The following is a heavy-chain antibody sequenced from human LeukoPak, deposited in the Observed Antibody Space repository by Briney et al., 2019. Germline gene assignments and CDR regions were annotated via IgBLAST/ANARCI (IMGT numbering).Heavy chain of an antibody. CDR3: ARVGYYGMDV. Sequence: GGSLRLSCAAPGFTFSDYFMSWIRLAPGKGLEWVSYVSSSGSTIYYADSVKGRFTISRDNAKNSLYVQMNSLRAEDTAVYYCARVGYYGMDVWGQGTTVTVSS. V-gene: IGHV3-11*01. CDR1: GFTFSDYF. J-gene: IGHJ6*02. CDR2: VSSSGSTI.